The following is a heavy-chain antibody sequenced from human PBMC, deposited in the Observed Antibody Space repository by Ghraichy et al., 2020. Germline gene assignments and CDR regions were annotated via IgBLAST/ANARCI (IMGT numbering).Heavy chain of an antibody. CDR2: ISGSGGST. J-gene: IGHJ6*02. D-gene: IGHD6-13*01. CDR1: GFTFSSYA. CDR3: AKGVSSKGFPSGMDV. V-gene: IGHV3-23*01. Sequence: LSLTCAASGFTFSSYAMSWVRQAPGKGLEWVSAISGSGGSTYYADSVKGRFTISRDNSKNTLYLQMNSLRAEDTAVYYCAKGVSSKGFPSGMDVWGQGTTVTVSS.